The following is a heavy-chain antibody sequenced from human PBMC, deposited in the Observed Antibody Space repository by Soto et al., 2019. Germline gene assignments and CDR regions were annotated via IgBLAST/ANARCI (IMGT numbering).Heavy chain of an antibody. J-gene: IGHJ4*02. D-gene: IGHD3-3*01. CDR1: GGSISSSSYY. V-gene: IGHV4-39*01. Sequence: PSETLSLTCTVSGGSISSSSYYWGWIRQPPGKGLEWIGSIYYSGSTYYNPSLKSRVTISVDTSKNQFSLKLSSVTAADTAVYYCARHINPYDFWSGAFFDYWGQGTLVTVSS. CDR2: IYYSGST. CDR3: ARHINPYDFWSGAFFDY.